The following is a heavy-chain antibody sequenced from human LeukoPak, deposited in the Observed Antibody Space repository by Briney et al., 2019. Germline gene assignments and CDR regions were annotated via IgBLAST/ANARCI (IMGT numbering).Heavy chain of an antibody. D-gene: IGHD3-3*01. Sequence: ASVKVSCKASGYTFTGYYMHWVRQAPGQGLEWMGWINPNSGGTNYAQKFQGRVTMTRDTSISTAYMELSRLRSDDTAVYYCARGSFGANNSFDYWGQGTLVTVSS. V-gene: IGHV1-2*02. CDR2: INPNSGGT. CDR1: GYTFTGYY. CDR3: ARGSFGANNSFDY. J-gene: IGHJ4*02.